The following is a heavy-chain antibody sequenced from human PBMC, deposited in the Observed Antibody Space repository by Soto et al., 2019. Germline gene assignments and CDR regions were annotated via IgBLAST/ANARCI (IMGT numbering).Heavy chain of an antibody. J-gene: IGHJ3*02. V-gene: IGHV3-23*01. CDR2: ISGSGGST. CDR1: GFTFSSYA. CDR3: ANYGKERAKYGCRSTSYSSGDFDI. Sequence: PGGSLRLSCAASGFTFSSYAMSWVRQAPGKGLEWVSAISGSGGSTYYADSVKGRFTISRDNSKNTLYLQMNSLRAEDTAVYYCANYGKERAKYGCRSTSYSSGDFDIRGQRTTVPVSS. D-gene: IGHD2-2*01.